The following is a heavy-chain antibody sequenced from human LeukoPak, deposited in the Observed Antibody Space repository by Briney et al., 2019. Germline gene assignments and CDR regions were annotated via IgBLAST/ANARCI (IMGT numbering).Heavy chain of an antibody. CDR2: IYDTGTT. CDR3: AGIWYSSGYYFDH. CDR1: GDSISSHY. V-gene: IGHV4-59*11. Sequence: SETLSLTCTVSGDSISSHYWSWIRQPPGKGLEWIAYIYDTGTTVSNPSLKSRVSMSLDRSKNEFSLQLTSVTAADTAVYYCAGIWYSSGYYFDHWGQGTLVTVSS. J-gene: IGHJ4*02. D-gene: IGHD6-19*01.